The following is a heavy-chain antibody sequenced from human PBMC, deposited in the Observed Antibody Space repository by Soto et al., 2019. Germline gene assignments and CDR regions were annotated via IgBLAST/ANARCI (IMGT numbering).Heavy chain of an antibody. J-gene: IGHJ4*02. CDR3: ARCFSGNYPSRPEEQYYFDS. CDR1: GVSFSGYY. CDR2: IDHSGTT. V-gene: IGHV4-34*01. D-gene: IGHD1-26*01. Sequence: PSETLSLTCAVSGVSFSGYYWSWIRQPPGKELEWVGEIDHSGTTNYNPSLKGRVTTSVVTSKNQLSLKLTSVTAADTAVYYCARCFSGNYPSRPEEQYYFDSWGQGTLVTVSS.